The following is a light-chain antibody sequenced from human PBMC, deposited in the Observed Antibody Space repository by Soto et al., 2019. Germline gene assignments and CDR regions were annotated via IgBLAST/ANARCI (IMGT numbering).Light chain of an antibody. J-gene: IGKJ2*01. CDR1: QSVSSNF. CDR2: NAS. V-gene: IGKV3-20*01. CDR3: QQYSTSSPRYT. Sequence: EIVLTQSPGTLSLSPGERATLFCRASQSVSSNFLAWYQQKPGQAPRLLIYNASRRAAGIPDRFSGSGSGTDFTLTSIRLEPEDFAVYYCQQYSTSSPRYTFGQGTKLEIK.